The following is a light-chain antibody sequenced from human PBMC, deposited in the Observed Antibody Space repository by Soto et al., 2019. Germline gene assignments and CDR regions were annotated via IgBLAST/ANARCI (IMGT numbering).Light chain of an antibody. CDR2: LNSDGSH. Sequence: VVTQSPSASASLGASVKLTCTLSSGHSSYAIAWHQQQPEKGPRYLMKLNSDGSHSKGDGIPDRFSGSSSGAERYLTISSLQSEDEADYYCQTWGTGIWVFGGGTQLTVL. CDR1: SGHSSYA. CDR3: QTWGTGIWV. J-gene: IGLJ3*02. V-gene: IGLV4-69*01.